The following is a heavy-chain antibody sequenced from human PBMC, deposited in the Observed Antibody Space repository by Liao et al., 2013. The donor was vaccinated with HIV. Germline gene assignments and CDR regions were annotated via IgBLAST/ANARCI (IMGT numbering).Heavy chain of an antibody. Sequence: QVQLQESGPGLVKPSQTLSLTCTVSGGSINSGNYYWSWIRQPAGKGLEWIGRVYTSGSTNYNPSLKSRVTMSVDTSKNQFSLKLSSVTAADTAVYYCARGRTGEGYFDYWGQGTLVTVSS. J-gene: IGHJ4*02. CDR2: VYTSGST. V-gene: IGHV4-61*02. D-gene: IGHD7-27*01. CDR1: GGSINSGNYY. CDR3: ARGRTGEGYFDY.